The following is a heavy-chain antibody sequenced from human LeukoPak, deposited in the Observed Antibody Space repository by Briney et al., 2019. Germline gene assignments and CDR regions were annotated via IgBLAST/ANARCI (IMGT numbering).Heavy chain of an antibody. J-gene: IGHJ4*02. D-gene: IGHD1-26*01. CDR2: IKHDGSET. CDR3: ARGGSYLGSFDY. Sequence: GGSLRLSCAASGFTFSGYWMTWVRQTPGKGLEWVANIKHDGSETRYVDSVRGRFTISRDNSKNTLYLQMNSLRAEDTAVYYCARGGSYLGSFDYWGQGTLVTVSS. V-gene: IGHV3-7*03. CDR1: GFTFSGYW.